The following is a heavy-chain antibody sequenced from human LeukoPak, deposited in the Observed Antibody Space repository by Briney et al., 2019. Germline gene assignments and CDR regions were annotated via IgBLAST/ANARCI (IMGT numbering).Heavy chain of an antibody. J-gene: IGHJ4*02. CDR1: GGSFSGYY. CDR3: ASPGDGSGIDY. V-gene: IGHV4-34*01. Sequence: SETLSLTCAVYGGSFSGYYWSWIRQPPGKGLEWIGEINHSGSTNYNPSLKSRVTISVDTSKNQFSLKLSSVTAADTAVYYCASPGDGSGIDYWGQGTLVTVSS. D-gene: IGHD3-10*01. CDR2: INHSGST.